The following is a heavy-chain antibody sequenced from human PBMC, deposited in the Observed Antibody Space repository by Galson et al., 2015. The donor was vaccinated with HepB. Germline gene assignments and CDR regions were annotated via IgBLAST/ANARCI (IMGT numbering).Heavy chain of an antibody. CDR1: GFTFSSYW. D-gene: IGHD3-9*01. V-gene: IGHV3-7*01. CDR3: AREVGYDILTGYEPWYFDL. Sequence: SLRLSCAASGFTFSSYWMSWVRQAPGKGLEWVANIKQDGSEKYYVDSVKGRFTISRDNAKNSLYLQMNSLRAEDTAVYHCAREVGYDILTGYEPWYFDLWGRGTLVTVSS. CDR2: IKQDGSEK. J-gene: IGHJ2*01.